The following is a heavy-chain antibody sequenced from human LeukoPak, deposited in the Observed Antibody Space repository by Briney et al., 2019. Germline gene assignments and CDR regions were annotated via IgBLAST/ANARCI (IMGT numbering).Heavy chain of an antibody. D-gene: IGHD3-3*01. J-gene: IGHJ4*02. Sequence: GGSLRPSCAASGFTFSSYGMHWVRQAPGKGLEWVAFIRYDGSNKYYADSVKGRFTISRDNSKNTLYLQMNSLRAEDTAVYYCAKTQSDFCSGYSVDYWGQGTLVTVSS. CDR3: AKTQSDFCSGYSVDY. CDR1: GFTFSSYG. V-gene: IGHV3-30*02. CDR2: IRYDGSNK.